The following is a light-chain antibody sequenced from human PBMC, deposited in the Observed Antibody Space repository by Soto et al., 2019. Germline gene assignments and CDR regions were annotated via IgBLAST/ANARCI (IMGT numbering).Light chain of an antibody. J-gene: IGKJ4*01. CDR2: KAS. CDR3: KIYDDFPLI. Sequence: DIQMTQSPSTLSASVGDRVTITCRASQSVSSWLAWYQQKPGKAPRLLIYKASTLESGVPSRFSGSGSGTESTLTISSLQLDDFASYYRKIYDDFPLIFGGGTRVDIK. V-gene: IGKV1-5*03. CDR1: QSVSSW.